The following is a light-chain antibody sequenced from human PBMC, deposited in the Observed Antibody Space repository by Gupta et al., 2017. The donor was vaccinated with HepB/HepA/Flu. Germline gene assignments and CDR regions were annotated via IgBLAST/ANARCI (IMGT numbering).Light chain of an antibody. V-gene: IGKV1-39*01. Sequence: DIQMTQSASSLSASVGDRVTITCRASQSISNYLNWYQEKPGKAPKVLIYVASSLQSGVPSRFSGSGSGTDFTLTISSLQAEDFATYYWQQSYSTPFTLGTETKVEIK. CDR2: VAS. CDR1: QSISNY. J-gene: IGKJ3*01. CDR3: QQSYSTPFT.